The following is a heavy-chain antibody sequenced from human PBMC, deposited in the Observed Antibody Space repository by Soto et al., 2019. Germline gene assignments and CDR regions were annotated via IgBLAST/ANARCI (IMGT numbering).Heavy chain of an antibody. J-gene: IGHJ5*02. CDR3: VRRYGLGSPNCFDP. CDR1: GGSISSSDYY. D-gene: IGHD3-10*01. Sequence: SETLSLTCTVSGGSISSSDYYWGWIRQPPGKGLEWIGGIYYSGKTLYNPSLQSRVTISVDTSKTQFTLNLRSLTAADTAVYYCVRRYGLGSPNCFDPWGQGTLVTVSS. CDR2: IYYSGKT. V-gene: IGHV4-39*01.